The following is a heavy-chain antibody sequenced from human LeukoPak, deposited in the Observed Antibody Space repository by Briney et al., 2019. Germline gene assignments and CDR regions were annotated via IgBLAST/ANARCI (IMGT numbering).Heavy chain of an antibody. CDR2: ISAYNGNT. J-gene: IGHJ5*02. Sequence: ASVKVSCKASGYTFTSYGISWVRQAPGQGLEWMGWISAYNGNTNYAQKLQGRVTMTTDTSTSTAYMELRSLRSDDTAVYYCARGGYCSSTSCYRGWDWFDPWGQGTLVTVSS. CDR1: GYTFTSYG. D-gene: IGHD2-2*02. CDR3: ARGGYCSSTSCYRGWDWFDP. V-gene: IGHV1-18*01.